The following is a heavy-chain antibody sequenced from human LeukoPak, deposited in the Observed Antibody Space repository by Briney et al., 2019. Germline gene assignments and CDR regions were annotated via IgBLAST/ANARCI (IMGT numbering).Heavy chain of an antibody. CDR1: GFTFSSYG. V-gene: IGHV3-33*08. J-gene: IGHJ3*02. CDR3: ARAGDSSGHYDAFDI. Sequence: GGSLRLSCAASGFTFSSYGMHWVRQAPGKGLEWVAVIWYDGSNKYYADSVKGRFTISRDNSKNTLYLQMNSLRAEDTAVYYCARAGDSSGHYDAFDIWGQGTMVTVSS. CDR2: IWYDGSNK. D-gene: IGHD3-22*01.